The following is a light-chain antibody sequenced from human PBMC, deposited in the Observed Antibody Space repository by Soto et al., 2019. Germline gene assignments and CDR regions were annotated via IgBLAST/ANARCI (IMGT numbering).Light chain of an antibody. V-gene: IGLV2-18*02. J-gene: IGLJ3*02. CDR3: SSYTGISTWV. CDR1: SSDIGSYDR. Sequence: QSALTQPPSVSGSPGQSVTISCTGTSSDIGSYDRVSWYQQPPGTAPKLIIYGVSDRPSGVPDRFSGSKSGNTASLTISGLQAEDEADYYFSSYTGISTWVFGGGTKLTVL. CDR2: GVS.